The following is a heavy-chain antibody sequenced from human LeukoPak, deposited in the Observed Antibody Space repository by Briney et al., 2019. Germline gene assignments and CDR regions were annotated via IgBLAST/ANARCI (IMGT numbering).Heavy chain of an antibody. Sequence: GESLKISCKGSGYSSTNYWIAWVRQMPGKGLEWMGIIYPGDSDTRYSPSFQGQVTISGDKSISTAYLQWSSLKASDTAMYYCARLSGDWDRGSYFDYWGQGTLVTVSS. CDR2: IYPGDSDT. D-gene: IGHD3/OR15-3a*01. J-gene: IGHJ4*02. CDR3: ARLSGDWDRGSYFDY. V-gene: IGHV5-51*01. CDR1: GYSSTNYW.